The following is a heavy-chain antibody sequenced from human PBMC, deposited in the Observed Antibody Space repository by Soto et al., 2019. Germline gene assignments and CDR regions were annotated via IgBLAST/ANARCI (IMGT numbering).Heavy chain of an antibody. CDR2: IYYSGST. J-gene: IGHJ5*02. CDR3: ARDSSGWNWFDP. D-gene: IGHD6-19*01. Sequence: SETLSLTCTVSGGSISSYYLSWIRQPPGKGLEWIGYIYYSGSTNYNPSLKSRVTISVDTSKNQFSLKLSSVTAADTAVYYCARDSSGWNWFDPWGQGTLVTVSS. CDR1: GGSISSYY. V-gene: IGHV4-59*12.